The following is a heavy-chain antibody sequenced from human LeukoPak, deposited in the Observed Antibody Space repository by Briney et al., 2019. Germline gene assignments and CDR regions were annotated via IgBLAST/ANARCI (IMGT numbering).Heavy chain of an antibody. CDR2: IVTGGGA. Sequence: GGSLRLSCAPYGFTVTNNYMKWVRQAPGKGLFWNAVIVTGGGAYYSDSVKGRFTLSRDNSKNTVFLQMNSLRAEYTAVYYCARGRTEHSDYVRDGLDVWGQGTTVTVSS. V-gene: IGHV3-66*02. CDR1: GFTVTNNY. CDR3: ARGRTEHSDYVRDGLDV. J-gene: IGHJ6*02. D-gene: IGHD4-11*01.